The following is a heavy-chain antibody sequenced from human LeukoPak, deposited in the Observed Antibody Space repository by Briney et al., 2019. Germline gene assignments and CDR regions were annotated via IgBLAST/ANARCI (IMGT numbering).Heavy chain of an antibody. CDR2: IYSGGST. Sequence: PGGSLRLSCAASGFTVSSNYMSWVRQAPGQGLEWVSVIYSGGSTYYADSVKGRFTISRDNSKNTLYLQMNSLRAEDTAVYYCARDSSGYYLPAFDIWGQGTMVTVSS. J-gene: IGHJ3*02. CDR3: ARDSSGYYLPAFDI. D-gene: IGHD3-22*01. CDR1: GFTVSSNY. V-gene: IGHV3-53*01.